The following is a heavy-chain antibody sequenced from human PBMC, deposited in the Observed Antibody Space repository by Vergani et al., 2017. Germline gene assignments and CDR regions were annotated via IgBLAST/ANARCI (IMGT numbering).Heavy chain of an antibody. D-gene: IGHD4-17*01. Sequence: QVQLQQWGAGLLKPLETLSLTCAVYGGSFSGYYWSWIRQPPGKGLEWIGEINHSGSTNYNPSLKSRVTISVDTSKNQFSLRLSSVTAADTAVYYCARLNGDYMRLSEYWGQGTLVAVSS. V-gene: IGHV4-34*01. J-gene: IGHJ4*02. CDR2: INHSGST. CDR3: ARLNGDYMRLSEY. CDR1: GGSFSGYY.